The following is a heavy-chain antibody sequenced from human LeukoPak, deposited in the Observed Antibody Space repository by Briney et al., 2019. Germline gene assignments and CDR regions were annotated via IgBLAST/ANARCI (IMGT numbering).Heavy chain of an antibody. V-gene: IGHV4-4*07. Sequence: PSETLSLTCTVSGGSISSYYWSWLRQPAGKGLEWIGRIYTSGSTNYNPSLKSRVTMSVDTSKNQFSLKLSSVTAADTAVYYCARLEYSSSRSWSDPWGQGTLVTVSS. D-gene: IGHD6-6*01. J-gene: IGHJ5*02. CDR1: GGSISSYY. CDR3: ARLEYSSSRSWSDP. CDR2: IYTSGST.